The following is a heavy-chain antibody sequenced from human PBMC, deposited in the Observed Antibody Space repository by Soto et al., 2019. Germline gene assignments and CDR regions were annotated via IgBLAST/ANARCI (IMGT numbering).Heavy chain of an antibody. CDR2: IYTSGST. CDR1: GGSISSYY. D-gene: IGHD3-22*01. CDR3: ARDHPNYYDSSGYPNYYYYGMDV. J-gene: IGHJ6*02. Sequence: NPSETLSLTCTVSGGSISSYYWSWIRQPAGKGLEWIGRIYTSGSTNYNPSLKSRVTMSVDTSKNQFSLKLSSVTAADTAVYYCARDHPNYYDSSGYPNYYYYGMDVWGQGTTVTVSS. V-gene: IGHV4-4*07.